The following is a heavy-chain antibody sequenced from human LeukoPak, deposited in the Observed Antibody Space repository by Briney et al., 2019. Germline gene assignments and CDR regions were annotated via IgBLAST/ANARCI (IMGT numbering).Heavy chain of an antibody. CDR1: GGSFSGYY. CDR3: ARGVGLLWFGELLSP. Sequence: SETLSLTCAVYGGSFSGYYWSWIRQPPGKGLEWIGEINHSGSTNYNPSLKSRVTISVDTSKNQFSLKLSSVTAADTAVYYCARGVGLLWFGELLSPWGQGTLVTVSS. J-gene: IGHJ5*02. CDR2: INHSGST. V-gene: IGHV4-34*01. D-gene: IGHD3-10*01.